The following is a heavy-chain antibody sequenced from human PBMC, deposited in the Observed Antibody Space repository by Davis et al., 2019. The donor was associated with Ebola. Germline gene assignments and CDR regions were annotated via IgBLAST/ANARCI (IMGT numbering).Heavy chain of an antibody. CDR3: ASLNYGDYPFDY. CDR2: IYYSGST. V-gene: IGHV4-39*01. Sequence: SEILSLTCTVSGASISSSNYYWGWIRQPPGKGLEWIGSIYYSGSTYYNPSLKSRVTISVDTSKNQFSLKLSSVTAADTAVYYCASLNYGDYPFDYWGQGTLVTVSS. J-gene: IGHJ4*02. D-gene: IGHD4-17*01. CDR1: GASISSSNYY.